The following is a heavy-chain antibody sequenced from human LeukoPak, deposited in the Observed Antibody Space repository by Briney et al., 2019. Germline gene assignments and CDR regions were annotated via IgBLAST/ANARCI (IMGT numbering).Heavy chain of an antibody. CDR2: IYYSGST. V-gene: IGHV4-31*03. Sequence: SQTXXLTCTXSGGSISSGGYYWSWIRQHPGKGLEWIGYIYYSGSTYYNPSLKSRVTISVDTSKNQFSLKLSSVTAADTAVYYCARGLIAARPFDYWGQGTLVTVSS. CDR1: GGSISSGGYY. D-gene: IGHD6-6*01. J-gene: IGHJ4*02. CDR3: ARGLIAARPFDY.